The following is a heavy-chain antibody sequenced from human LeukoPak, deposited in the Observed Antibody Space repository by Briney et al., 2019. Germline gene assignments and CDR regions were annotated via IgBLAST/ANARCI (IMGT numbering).Heavy chain of an antibody. V-gene: IGHV3-7*04. D-gene: IGHD2-15*01. Sequence: PGGSLRLSCAASRFTFSSYWMSWLRQAPGKGLEWVANINQDGREKYYVDSVKGRFTISRDNAKNSLYLQMNSLRAEDTAVYFCARGDKFSGDYWGQGTLVTVSS. CDR1: RFTFSSYW. J-gene: IGHJ4*02. CDR2: INQDGREK. CDR3: ARGDKFSGDY.